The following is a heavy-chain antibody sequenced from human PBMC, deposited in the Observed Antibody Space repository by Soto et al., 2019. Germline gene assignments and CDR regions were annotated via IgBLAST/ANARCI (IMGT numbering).Heavy chain of an antibody. D-gene: IGHD4-17*01. CDR2: ISHKSSAI. CDR1: GFTFSNYA. CDR3: ARDPYSSTRVRIMDY. V-gene: IGHV3-48*02. Sequence: EVQLVESGGGLVQPGGSLRLSCAASGFTFSNYAMNWVHQAPGKGLEWVSYISHKSSAIYHADSVKGRFTISRDNAKNSLYLQMNSLRDEDTAVYDCARDPYSSTRVRIMDYWGQGTLVTVSS. J-gene: IGHJ4*02.